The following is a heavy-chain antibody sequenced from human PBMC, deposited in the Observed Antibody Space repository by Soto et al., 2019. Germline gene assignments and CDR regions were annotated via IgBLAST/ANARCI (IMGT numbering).Heavy chain of an antibody. J-gene: IGHJ4*02. D-gene: IGHD3-3*01. CDR3: AKDRDFWTGTDDY. CDR1: GFTFSSYA. V-gene: IGHV3-23*01. CDR2: VSGSGGTT. Sequence: EVQLLESGGGLVQPGGSLRLSCAASGFTFSSYAMSWVRQAPGKGLEWVSGVSGSGGTTYYADSVKGRFNISRDNSKNTLYLQMNSLRVGYTAVYYCAKDRDFWTGTDDYWGQGTLVTVSS.